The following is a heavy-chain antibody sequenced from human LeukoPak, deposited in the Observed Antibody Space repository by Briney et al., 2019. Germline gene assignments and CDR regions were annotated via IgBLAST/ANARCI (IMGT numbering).Heavy chain of an antibody. CDR3: AKSDCTSSSCYTIDS. V-gene: IGHV3-30*18. D-gene: IGHD2-2*02. CDR1: GFTFSAYG. J-gene: IGHJ4*02. CDR2: ISNDGSNK. Sequence: GRSLRLSCAASGFTFSAYGMHWVRQAPGKGLEWVAVISNDGSNKYYEDSVKGRFTISRDNSKSTMYLQMNSLRAEDTAVYYCAKSDCTSSSCYTIDSWGQGTLVTVSS.